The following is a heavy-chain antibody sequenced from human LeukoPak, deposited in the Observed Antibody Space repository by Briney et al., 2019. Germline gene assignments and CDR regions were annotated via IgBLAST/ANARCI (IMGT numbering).Heavy chain of an antibody. V-gene: IGHV1-69*13. CDR1: GGTFSSYA. CDR2: IIPIIGTA. D-gene: IGHD5-12*01. J-gene: IGHJ5*02. Sequence: TVKVSCTASGGTFSSYAISWVRQAPGQGLAWMGGIIPIIGTANYAQKFQGRVTITPGESTSTAYMGLSSLRSEDTGVYFCASKSGYSGYDPWGQGTLVTVSS. CDR3: ASKSGYSGYDP.